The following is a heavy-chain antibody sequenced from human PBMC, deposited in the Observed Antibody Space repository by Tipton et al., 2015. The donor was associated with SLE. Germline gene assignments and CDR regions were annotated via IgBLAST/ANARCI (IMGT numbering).Heavy chain of an antibody. D-gene: IGHD2-15*01. V-gene: IGHV1-18*01. J-gene: IGHJ5*02. CDR2: ISAYNGNT. CDR1: GYTFTSYG. CDR3: ARSGGSSLDWFDP. Sequence: QSGAEVKKPGASVKVSCKASGYTFTSYGISWVRQAPGQGLEWMGWISAYNGNTNYAQKFQGRVTITRNTSISTAYMELSSLRSEDTAVYYCARSGGSSLDWFDPWGQGTLVTVSS.